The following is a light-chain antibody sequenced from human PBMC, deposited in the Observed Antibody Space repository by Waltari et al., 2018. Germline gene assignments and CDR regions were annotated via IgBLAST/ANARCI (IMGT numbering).Light chain of an antibody. Sequence: VMTQSPATLSVSPGERATLSCRASQSVSNNLAWYQQKPGQAPRLLIYRASTRATATPARFSGSGSGAEFTLTITSLQSEDFAVYYCQQYNDWPRTFGQGTKVEIK. J-gene: IGKJ1*01. V-gene: IGKV3-15*01. CDR3: QQYNDWPRT. CDR2: RAS. CDR1: QSVSNN.